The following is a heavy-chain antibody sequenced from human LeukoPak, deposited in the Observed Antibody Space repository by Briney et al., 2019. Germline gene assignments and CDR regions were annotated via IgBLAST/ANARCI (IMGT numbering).Heavy chain of an antibody. CDR2: ISYDGSNR. J-gene: IGHJ4*02. CDR3: ARESPVYNWNYSGYFDY. V-gene: IGHV3-30-3*01. CDR1: GFTFSSYA. D-gene: IGHD1-7*01. Sequence: PGGSLRLSCAASGFTFSSYAMHWVRQAPGKGLEWVAVISYDGSNRYYADSVKGRFTISRDNSKNTLYLQMNSLRAEDTAVYYCARESPVYNWNYSGYFDYWGQGTLVTVSS.